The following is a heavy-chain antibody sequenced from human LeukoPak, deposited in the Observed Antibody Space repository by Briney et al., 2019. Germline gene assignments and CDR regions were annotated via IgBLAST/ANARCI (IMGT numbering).Heavy chain of an antibody. V-gene: IGHV4-59*08. J-gene: IGHJ4*02. Sequence: SVTLSLTCTVPGGSVNSHYWSWLRQPPGKGLQWIGYISDSGSTNYNPSLKSRVTISVDTSKNQFSLKLNSVTASDTAMYYCARSVVGYDNFDYWGQGTLVTVSS. D-gene: IGHD5-18*01. CDR1: GGSVNSHY. CDR2: ISDSGST. CDR3: ARSVVGYDNFDY.